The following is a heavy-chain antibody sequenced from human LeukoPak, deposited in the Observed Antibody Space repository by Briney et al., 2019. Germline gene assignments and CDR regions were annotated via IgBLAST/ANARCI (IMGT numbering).Heavy chain of an antibody. J-gene: IGHJ4*02. CDR3: AKGRIGGAHGYFDY. D-gene: IGHD2/OR15-2a*01. V-gene: IGHV3-23*01. Sequence: PAGSLTLSCAASGCTFSSYAMSWVRQAPGKGLEWVAVISGSGGSTYYADSVKGRFTISRDSSKNTLYLQMNSLRAGDTAVYYCAKGRIGGAHGYFDYWGQGSLVTVSS. CDR1: GCTFSSYA. CDR2: ISGSGGST.